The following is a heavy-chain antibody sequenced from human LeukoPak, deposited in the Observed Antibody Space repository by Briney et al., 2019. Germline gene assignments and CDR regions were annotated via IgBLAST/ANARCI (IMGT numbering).Heavy chain of an antibody. CDR2: MNPNSGNT. D-gene: IGHD2-21*01. CDR3: ARARLVVYYYYYMDV. J-gene: IGHJ6*03. Sequence: ASVKVSCKASGYTFTSYDINWVRQATGQGLEWMGWMNPNSGNTGYAQKFQGRVTITRNTSISTAYMELGSPRSEDTAVYYCARARLVVYYYYYMDVWGKGTTVTVSS. CDR1: GYTFTSYD. V-gene: IGHV1-8*03.